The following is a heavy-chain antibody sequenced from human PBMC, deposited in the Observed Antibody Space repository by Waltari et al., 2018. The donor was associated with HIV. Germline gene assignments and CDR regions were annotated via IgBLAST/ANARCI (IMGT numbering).Heavy chain of an antibody. CDR1: GGSISTNAYF. CDR3: ARRGPGIYASNWYFDL. J-gene: IGHJ2*01. D-gene: IGHD2-2*01. Sequence: QLQESGPEVVKPSETLSLPCSVSGGSISTNAYFWGWIRQPPGRGLEWIGSFFHRGSTYYNPSLSSRTSISRDTSRNQFSLSLSSVTAADTAVYYCARRGPGIYASNWYFDLWGRGSLVTVSS. CDR2: FFHRGST. V-gene: IGHV4-39*01.